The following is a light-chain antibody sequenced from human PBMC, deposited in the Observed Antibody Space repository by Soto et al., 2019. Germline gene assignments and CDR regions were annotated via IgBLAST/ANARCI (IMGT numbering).Light chain of an antibody. Sequence: QSALTQPASVSGSPGQSITISCTGTSSVVGSYNLVSWYQQHPGKAPKVMIYEVSKRPSGVPNRFSGSKSGYTASLTISGLQAEDEADYYCCSYAGSSTYVFGTGTKVPVL. CDR3: CSYAGSSTYV. V-gene: IGLV2-23*02. J-gene: IGLJ1*01. CDR2: EVS. CDR1: SSVVGSYNL.